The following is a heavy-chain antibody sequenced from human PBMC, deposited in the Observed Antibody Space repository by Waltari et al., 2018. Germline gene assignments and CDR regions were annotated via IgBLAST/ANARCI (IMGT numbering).Heavy chain of an antibody. Sequence: QVQLVESGGGVVQPGRSLRLSCAASGFTFSSYGMHWVRQAPGKGLEWVAVIWYDGSNNYYADAVKGRFTISRENSKNTLYLQMNSLRAEDTAVYYCARDQSRDGLHFDYWGQGTLVTVSS. CDR2: IWYDGSNN. D-gene: IGHD3-10*01. V-gene: IGHV3-33*01. J-gene: IGHJ4*02. CDR1: GFTFSSYG. CDR3: ARDQSRDGLHFDY.